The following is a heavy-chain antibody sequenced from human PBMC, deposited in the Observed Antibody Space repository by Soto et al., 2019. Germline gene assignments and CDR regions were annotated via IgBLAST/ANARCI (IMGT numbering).Heavy chain of an antibody. V-gene: IGHV4-38-2*01. CDR1: GHSISSTDN. Sequence: SDSLSLSCAVSGHSISSTDNWGWIRQPPGKGLEWIESYYLDGGTSYNPSLKSRVTISADTSKNQFSLKLTSVTAADTAVYYCARDSVYFDYWGRGTLVTVS. J-gene: IGHJ4*02. CDR2: YYLDGGT. CDR3: ARDSVYFDY. D-gene: IGHD3-10*01.